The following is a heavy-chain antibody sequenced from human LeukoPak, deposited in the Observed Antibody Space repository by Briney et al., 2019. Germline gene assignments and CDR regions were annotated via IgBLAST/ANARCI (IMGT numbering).Heavy chain of an antibody. J-gene: IGHJ4*02. D-gene: IGHD2-8*01. V-gene: IGHV3-30*18. Sequence: GGSLRLSCATSGFTFSRYGMHWVRQAPGKGLEWVAVISYDGSNKYYADSVKGRFTISRDNSKNTLYLQMNSLRAEDTAVYYCAKDAAPIVLMVYATDYWGQGTLVTVSS. CDR1: GFTFSRYG. CDR2: ISYDGSNK. CDR3: AKDAAPIVLMVYATDY.